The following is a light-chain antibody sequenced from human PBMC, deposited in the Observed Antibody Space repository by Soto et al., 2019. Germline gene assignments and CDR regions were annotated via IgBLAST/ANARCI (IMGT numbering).Light chain of an antibody. J-gene: IGKJ1*01. CDR2: KAS. Sequence: MQMTQSPSTLSGSVGDRVTITCRASQTISSWLAWYQQKPGKAPKLLIYKASTLKSGVPSRFSGSGSGTEFTLTISSLQPDDFATYYCQHYNSYSEAFGQGTK. V-gene: IGKV1-5*03. CDR3: QHYNSYSEA. CDR1: QTISSW.